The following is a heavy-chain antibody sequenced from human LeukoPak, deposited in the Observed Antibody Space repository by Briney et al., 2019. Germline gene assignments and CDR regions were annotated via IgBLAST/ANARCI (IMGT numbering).Heavy chain of an antibody. CDR1: GFTFSSYW. CDR3: ARGSSAGASLRHDY. Sequence: GGSLRLSCAASGFTFSSYWMSWVRQAPGKGLEGVANIKQDGSEENFVDSVKGRCTISRDNAKKSLYVQMNSLRAEDTAVYYCARGSSAGASLRHDYWGQGTLVTVSS. CDR2: IKQDGSEE. J-gene: IGHJ4*02. V-gene: IGHV3-7*01. D-gene: IGHD1-26*01.